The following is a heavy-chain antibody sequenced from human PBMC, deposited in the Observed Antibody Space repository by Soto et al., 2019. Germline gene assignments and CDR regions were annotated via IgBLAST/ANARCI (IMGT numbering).Heavy chain of an antibody. Sequence: QLQLQESGPGLVKPSETLSLKCTVSGGSISSSSYYWGWIRQPPGKGLEWIGNIYYSGYSGTTYNNPSLKSRITVSVDTCKNQFYLKLSSVTAADTAVYFCVSTSEWSVLDNWGQGTLVIVSS. CDR1: GGSISSSSYY. CDR2: IYYSGYSGTT. D-gene: IGHD3-3*01. J-gene: IGHJ4*02. V-gene: IGHV4-39*01. CDR3: VSTSEWSVLDN.